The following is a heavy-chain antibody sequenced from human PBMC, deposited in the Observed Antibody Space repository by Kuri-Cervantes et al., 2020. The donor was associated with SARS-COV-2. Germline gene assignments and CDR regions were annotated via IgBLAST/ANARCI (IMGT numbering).Heavy chain of an antibody. D-gene: IGHD3-3*01. CDR2: ISYDGSNK. J-gene: IGHJ3*02. CDR1: GFTVSSKY. Sequence: GGSLRLSCAASGFTVSSKYMSWVRQAPGKGLEWVSVISYDGSNKYYADSVKGRFTISRDNSKNTLYLQMNSLRAEDTALYYCARDETVEWLLTYAFDIWGQGTMVTVSS. CDR3: ARDETVEWLLTYAFDI. V-gene: IGHV3-30-3*01.